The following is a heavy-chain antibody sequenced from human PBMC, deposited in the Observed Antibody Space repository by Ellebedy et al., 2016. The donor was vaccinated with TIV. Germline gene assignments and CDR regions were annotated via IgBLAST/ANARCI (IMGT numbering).Heavy chain of an antibody. V-gene: IGHV3-30*04. J-gene: IGHJ4*02. CDR2: ISYDGNDK. CDR3: ARHWNYGSETYSHTHLDY. CDR1: GFSFSNYP. Sequence: GESLKISCAASGFSFSNYPMTWVRQAPGKGLEWVTFISYDGNDKYYADSVKGRFTISRDNSKNTLFLQMSSLRAEDTAVYYCARHWNYGSETYSHTHLDYWGQGTLVTVSS. D-gene: IGHD3-10*01.